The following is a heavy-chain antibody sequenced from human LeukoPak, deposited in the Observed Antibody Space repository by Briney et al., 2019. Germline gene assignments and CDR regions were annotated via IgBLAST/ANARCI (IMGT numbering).Heavy chain of an antibody. D-gene: IGHD6-13*01. CDR3: ARVRRASSLDY. CDR1: GGSISSSSYY. CDR2: IYYSGST. J-gene: IGHJ4*02. V-gene: IGHV4-39*07. Sequence: SETLSLTCTVSGGSISSSSYYWGWIRQPPGKGLEWIGSIYYSGSTYYNPSLKSRVTISVDTSKNQFSLKLSSVTAADTAVYYCARVRRASSLDYWGQGTLVTVSS.